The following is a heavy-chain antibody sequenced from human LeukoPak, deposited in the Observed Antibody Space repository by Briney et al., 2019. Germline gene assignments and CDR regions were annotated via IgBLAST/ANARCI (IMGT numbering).Heavy chain of an antibody. CDR1: GFTLSGYR. J-gene: IGHJ4*02. Sequence: GGSLRLSCAASGFTLSGYRMHWVRQAPGKGLEWVSSITAGSSYINYANSLKGRFTISRDNAKNSLYLQMYSLRVEDTAVYYCARDSPALRGGGGCFDLWGQGTLVTVSS. V-gene: IGHV3-21*01. D-gene: IGHD2-21*01. CDR3: ARDSPALRGGGGCFDL. CDR2: ITAGSSYI.